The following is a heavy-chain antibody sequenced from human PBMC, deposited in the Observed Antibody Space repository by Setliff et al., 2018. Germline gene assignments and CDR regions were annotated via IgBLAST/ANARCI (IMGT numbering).Heavy chain of an antibody. CDR2: IKEDGSEK. CDR1: GFTFSNYW. CDR3: ARTTGYRLEGDFDY. J-gene: IGHJ4*02. V-gene: IGHV3-7*03. D-gene: IGHD3-16*01. Sequence: GGSLRLSCAASGFTFSNYWMNWFRQAPGKGLEWVANIKEDGSEKYYVGSVKGRFTISRDNAKNSLYLQMTSLRAEDTAIYYCARTTGYRLEGDFDYWGQGTLVTVSS.